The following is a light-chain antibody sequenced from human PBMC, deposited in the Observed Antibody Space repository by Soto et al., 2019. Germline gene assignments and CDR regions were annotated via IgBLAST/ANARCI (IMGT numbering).Light chain of an antibody. CDR3: QQYGSSGT. V-gene: IGKV3-20*01. CDR1: QSVSNNY. CDR2: GAS. Sequence: LSLSPGESSTLSCRASQSVSNNYLAWYQQKPGHAPSLLIYGASNRATGIPDRFSGSGSGTDFTLTISRLEPEDFAVYYCQQYGSSGTFGQGTKVDIK. J-gene: IGKJ1*01.